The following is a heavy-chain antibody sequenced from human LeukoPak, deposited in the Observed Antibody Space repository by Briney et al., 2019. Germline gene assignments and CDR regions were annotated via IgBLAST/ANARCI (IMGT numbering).Heavy chain of an antibody. CDR3: ARPRGYYGSGINARGVLDY. D-gene: IGHD3-10*01. Sequence: SVKVSCKASGGTFSSYAISWVRQAPGQGLEWMGGIIPIFATANYAQKFQRRVTITADESTSTAYMELSSLRSEDTAVYYCARPRGYYGSGINARGVLDYWGQGTLVTVSS. J-gene: IGHJ4*02. V-gene: IGHV1-69*13. CDR1: GGTFSSYA. CDR2: IIPIFATA.